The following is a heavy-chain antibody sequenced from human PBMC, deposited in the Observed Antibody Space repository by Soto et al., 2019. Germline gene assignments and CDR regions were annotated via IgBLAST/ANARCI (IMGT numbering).Heavy chain of an antibody. D-gene: IGHD2-2*01. CDR1: GGTFSSYT. J-gene: IGHJ5*02. CDR2: IIPILGIA. Sequence: QVQLVQSGAEVKKPGSSVKVSCKASGGTFSSYTISWVRQAPGQGLEWMGRIIPILGIANYAQKFQGRVTIIADKSTSTAYMELSSLRSEDTAVYYCASYERYCSSTSCPYDNANWFDPWGQGTLVTVSS. CDR3: ASYERYCSSTSCPYDNANWFDP. V-gene: IGHV1-69*02.